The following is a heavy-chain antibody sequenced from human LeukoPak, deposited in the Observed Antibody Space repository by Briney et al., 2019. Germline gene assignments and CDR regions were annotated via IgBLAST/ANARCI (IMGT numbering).Heavy chain of an antibody. V-gene: IGHV3-23*01. J-gene: IGHJ6*02. Sequence: GGSLRLSCAASGFTFSSYAMSWVRQAPGKGLEWVSAISGSGDSTYYADSVKGRFTVSRDNSKNTLYLQMNSLRAEDTAVYYCAKAVSTHYYYYGMDVWGQGTTVTVFS. CDR2: ISGSGDST. CDR3: AKAVSTHYYYYGMDV. D-gene: IGHD2/OR15-2a*01. CDR1: GFTFSSYA.